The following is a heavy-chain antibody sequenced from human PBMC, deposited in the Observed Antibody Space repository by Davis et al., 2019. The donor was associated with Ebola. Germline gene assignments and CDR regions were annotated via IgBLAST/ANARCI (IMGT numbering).Heavy chain of an antibody. J-gene: IGHJ3*02. CDR2: IYYSGST. Sequence: MPSETLSLTCTVSGGSITSSKYYWGWIRQPPGKGLEWTGSIYYSGSTYYNPSPKSRVTISVDTSKNQFSLKLSSVTAADTAVYYCARPWYSGTYYDAYDIWGQGTMVAVSS. CDR1: GGSITSSKYY. V-gene: IGHV4-39*01. CDR3: ARPWYSGTYYDAYDI. D-gene: IGHD1-26*01.